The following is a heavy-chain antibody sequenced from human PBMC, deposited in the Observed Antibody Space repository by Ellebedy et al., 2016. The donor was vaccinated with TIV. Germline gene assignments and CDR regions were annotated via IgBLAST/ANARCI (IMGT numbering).Heavy chain of an antibody. J-gene: IGHJ6*02. CDR3: AKYYSRLRGLDV. CDR1: GFTFSSYA. V-gene: IGHV3-23*01. Sequence: PGGSLRLSCAASGFTFSSYAMSWVRQGPGKGLEWVSSICGRGGSTYYADSVKGRFTISRDNSKNTLYLQMNSLRAEDTAVYYCAKYYSRLRGLDVWGQGTTVTVSS. D-gene: IGHD4-11*01. CDR2: ICGRGGST.